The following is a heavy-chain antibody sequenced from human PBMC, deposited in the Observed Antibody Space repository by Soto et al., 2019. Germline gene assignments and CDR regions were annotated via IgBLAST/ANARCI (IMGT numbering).Heavy chain of an antibody. CDR3: ARVGSTYYYDSSGSGWFDP. V-gene: IGHV1-69*13. D-gene: IGHD3-22*01. Sequence: SVKVSCKASGGTFSSYAISWVRQAPGQGLEWMGGIIPIFGTANYAQKFQGRVTITADESTSTAYMELSSLRSEDTAVYYCARVGSTYYYDSSGSGWFDPWGQGTLVTVSS. J-gene: IGHJ5*02. CDR1: GGTFSSYA. CDR2: IIPIFGTA.